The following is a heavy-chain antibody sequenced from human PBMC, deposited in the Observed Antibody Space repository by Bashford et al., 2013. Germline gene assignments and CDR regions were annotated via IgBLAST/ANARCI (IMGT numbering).Heavy chain of an antibody. D-gene: IGHD5-12*01. CDR1: GYTFTGYH. CDR2: INPDGGAT. J-gene: IGHJ5*02. V-gene: IGHV1-2*02. Sequence: SVKVSCKASGYTFTGYHLHWVRRAPGRGLEWMGWINPDGGATSYAQKFQGRVSMTRDTSINTAYLDLSRPRSDDTAVYYCARWPRGYSNAYRQQNSWFDPWGQGTLVTVSS. CDR3: ARWPRGYSNAYRQQNSWFDP.